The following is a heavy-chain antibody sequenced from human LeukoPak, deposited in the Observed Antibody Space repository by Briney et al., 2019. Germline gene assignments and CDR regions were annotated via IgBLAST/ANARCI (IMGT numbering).Heavy chain of an antibody. CDR2: MNPNSGNT. V-gene: IGHV1-8*03. Sequence: ASVKVSCKASGYTFTSYDINWVRQATGQGLEWMGWMNPNSGNTGYAQKFQGRVTITRNTSISTAYMGLSSLRSEDTAVYYCARGQRITMVRGVIIGYYFDYWGQGTLVTVSS. J-gene: IGHJ4*02. D-gene: IGHD3-10*01. CDR3: ARGQRITMVRGVIIGYYFDY. CDR1: GYTFTSYD.